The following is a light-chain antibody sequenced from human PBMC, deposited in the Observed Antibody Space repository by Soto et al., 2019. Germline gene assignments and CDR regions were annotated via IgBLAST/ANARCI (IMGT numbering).Light chain of an antibody. CDR2: EVS. Sequence: QSALTQPASVSGSPGQSITISFTGTSSDIGLYKYVSWYQQRPGKGPTCLISEVSNRPSGVSSRFSGSKSGNTSSLTISGLQAEEEAYYYCCSYTTPNPWVFGGGTPLTVL. CDR1: SSDIGLYKY. J-gene: IGLJ3*02. CDR3: CSYTTPNPWV. V-gene: IGLV2-14*01.